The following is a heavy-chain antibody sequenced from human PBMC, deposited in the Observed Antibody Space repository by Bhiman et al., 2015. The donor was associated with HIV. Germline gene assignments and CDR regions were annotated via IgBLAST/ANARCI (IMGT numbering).Heavy chain of an antibody. CDR2: IKQDGSEK. CDR1: GFTFTTYW. V-gene: IGHV3-7*05. J-gene: IGHJ4*02. CDR3: ARGPWWLLHYYLDY. Sequence: EVQPVESGGGLVQPGGSLRLSCAASGFTFTTYWMSWVRQAPGKGLEWVANIKQDGSEKYYVDSVKGRFTISRDNAKNSLFLQMNSLRAEDTAVYYCARGPWWLLHYYLDYWGQGTLVTVVL. D-gene: IGHD2-15*01.